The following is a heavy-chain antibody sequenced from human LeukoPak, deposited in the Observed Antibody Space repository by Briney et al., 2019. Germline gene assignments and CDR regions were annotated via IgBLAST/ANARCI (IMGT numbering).Heavy chain of an antibody. CDR1: GGSISSGDYS. D-gene: IGHD3-22*01. CDR2: IYYSGST. CDR3: ASSGGAPRRTYYYDSSGYIFDY. Sequence: SETLSLTCTVSGGSISSGDYSWSWIRQPPGKGLEWIGYIYYSGSTYYNPSLKSRVTISVDTSKNQFSLKLSSVTAADTAVYYCASSGGAPRRTYYYDSSGYIFDYWGQGTLVTVSS. J-gene: IGHJ4*02. V-gene: IGHV4-30-4*01.